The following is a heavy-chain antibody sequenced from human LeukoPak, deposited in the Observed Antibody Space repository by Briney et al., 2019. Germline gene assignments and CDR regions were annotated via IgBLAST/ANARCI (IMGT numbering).Heavy chain of an antibody. CDR3: ARQSRDGSKTRGYYFDY. D-gene: IGHD3-10*01. J-gene: IGHJ4*02. CDR1: GYIFTNYW. Sequence: GESLKISCRVSGYIFTNYWIGWVRQMPGKGLESMGIIYPADSDTTYSPSFQGQVTISADMSVDTVYLQWSSLKASDTAIYYCARQSRDGSKTRGYYFDYWGQGTLVTVSS. CDR2: IYPADSDT. V-gene: IGHV5-51*01.